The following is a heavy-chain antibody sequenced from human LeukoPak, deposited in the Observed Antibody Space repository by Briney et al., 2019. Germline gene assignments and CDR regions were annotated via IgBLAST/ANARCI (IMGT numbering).Heavy chain of an antibody. Sequence: SETLSLTCTVSGVSISSGGYYWRWIRQHPGKGLGWIGYIYYSGSTYYNPSLKSRVTISVDTSKNQFSLKLSSVTAADTAVYYCAREGYCSGGSCDAWGQGTLVTVSS. CDR1: GVSISSGGYY. V-gene: IGHV4-31*03. CDR2: IYYSGST. J-gene: IGHJ4*02. CDR3: AREGYCSGGSCDA. D-gene: IGHD2-15*01.